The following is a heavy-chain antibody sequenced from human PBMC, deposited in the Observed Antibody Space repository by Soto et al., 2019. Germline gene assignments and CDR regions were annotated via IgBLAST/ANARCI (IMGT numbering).Heavy chain of an antibody. D-gene: IGHD2-2*01. Sequence: QTLSLTCAISGDSVSSNSAAWNWIRQSPSRGLEWLGRTSYRSKWYSDYAIFVKSRITISADTSKNQFSLQLDSVTPEDTAVYYCAAGNKYCSSASCYYSLDAWGQETTVTVSS. CDR2: TSYRSKWYS. CDR3: AAGNKYCSSASCYYSLDA. V-gene: IGHV6-1*01. CDR1: GDSVSSNSAA. J-gene: IGHJ6*02.